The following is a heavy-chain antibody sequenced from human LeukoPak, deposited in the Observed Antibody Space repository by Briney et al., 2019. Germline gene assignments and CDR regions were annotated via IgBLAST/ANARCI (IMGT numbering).Heavy chain of an antibody. V-gene: IGHV3-23*01. J-gene: IGHJ6*02. CDR3: AKDTCDYYCSGSYYYYYYGMDV. CDR2: ISGSGGST. D-gene: IGHD3-10*01. Sequence: PGGSLRLSCAASGFTFSSYAMSWGRQAPGKGVEWVSAISGSGGSTYYADSVKGRFTISRDNSKNTLYLQMNSLKTDDTAVYYSAKDTCDYYCSGSYYYYYYGMDVWGQGTTVTVSS. CDR1: GFTFSSYA.